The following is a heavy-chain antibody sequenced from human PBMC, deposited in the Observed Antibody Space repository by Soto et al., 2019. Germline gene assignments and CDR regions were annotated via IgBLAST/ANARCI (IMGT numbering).Heavy chain of an antibody. CDR2: IYWNDDE. CDR3: AHSPYNWNYVVWFDP. V-gene: IGHV2-5*01. Sequence: SGPTLVNPTQTLTLTCTFSGFSLSTSGVGVGWIRQPPGKALEWLALIYWNDDERYSPSLKSRLTITKDTSKNQVVLTMTNMDPVDTATYYCAHSPYNWNYVVWFDPWGQGTLVTVSS. D-gene: IGHD1-7*01. CDR1: GFSLSTSGVG. J-gene: IGHJ5*02.